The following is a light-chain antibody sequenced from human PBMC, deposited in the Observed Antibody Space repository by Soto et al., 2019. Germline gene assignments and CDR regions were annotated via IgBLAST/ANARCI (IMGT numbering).Light chain of an antibody. V-gene: IGKV1-39*01. Sequence: DIQMTQSPSSLSASVGDRVTITCRARQSIRTQFNWYQQKPGKAPNLLIYAASSLKSGVPSRFSGSGSGTDFTLTISGLQPEDSATYFCQQSHGFPYTFGQGTKLEIK. CDR3: QQSHGFPYT. J-gene: IGKJ2*01. CDR2: AAS. CDR1: QSIRTQ.